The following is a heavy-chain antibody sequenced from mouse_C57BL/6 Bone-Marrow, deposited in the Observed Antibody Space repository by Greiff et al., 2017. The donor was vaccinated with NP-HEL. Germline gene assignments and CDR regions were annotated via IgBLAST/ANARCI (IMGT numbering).Heavy chain of an antibody. CDR1: GFTFSSYA. D-gene: IGHD2-4*01. CDR3: TRAVYYDYDGGYYAMDY. V-gene: IGHV5-9-1*02. CDR2: ISSGGDYI. J-gene: IGHJ4*01. Sequence: EVKLVESGEGLVKPGGSLKLSCAASGFTFSSYAMSWVRQTPEKRLEWVAYISSGGDYIYYADTVKGRFTISSDNARNTLYLQMSSLKSEDTAMYYCTRAVYYDYDGGYYAMDYWGQGTSVTVSS.